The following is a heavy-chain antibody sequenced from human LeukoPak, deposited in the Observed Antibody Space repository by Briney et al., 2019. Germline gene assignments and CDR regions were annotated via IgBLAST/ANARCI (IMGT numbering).Heavy chain of an antibody. CDR2: ISGSGGST. V-gene: IGHV3-23*01. Sequence: PGGSLRLSCAASGFTFSSYAMSWVRQAPGKGLEWVSAISGSGGSTYYADSVKGRFTISRDNAKNSLYLQMNSLRAEDTAVYYCARDGVVPAAMSYWGQGTLVTVSS. J-gene: IGHJ4*02. CDR3: ARDGVVPAAMSY. D-gene: IGHD2-2*01. CDR1: GFTFSSYA.